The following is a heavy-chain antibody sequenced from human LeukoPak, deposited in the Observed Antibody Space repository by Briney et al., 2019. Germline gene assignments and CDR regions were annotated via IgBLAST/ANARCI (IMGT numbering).Heavy chain of an antibody. V-gene: IGHV1-2*02. D-gene: IGHD3-16*02. CDR3: AREGIVGGLDI. Sequence: ASVKVSCKASGYTFISYYMHWVRQAPGQGLEWMGWINPNSGGANYAQKFQGRVTMTRDTSISTAYMELSRLRSDDTAVYYCAREGIVGGLDIWGQGTMVTVSS. J-gene: IGHJ3*02. CDR2: INPNSGGA. CDR1: GYTFISYY.